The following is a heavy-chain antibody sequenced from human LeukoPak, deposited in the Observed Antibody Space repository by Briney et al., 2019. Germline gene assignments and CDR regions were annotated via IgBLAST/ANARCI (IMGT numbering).Heavy chain of an antibody. V-gene: IGHV3-33*01. CDR2: IWYDGTNK. J-gene: IGHJ3*02. CDR1: GFTFSSYG. CDR3: ASRGSMGGSFVGAFDI. Sequence: GRSLRPSRAASGFTFSSYGMNSVRQHPGNGLELGVVIWYDGTNKYDRGSVKGRFTISRDNSKNTLYLKMDSLRAEDRAVYYCASRGSMGGSFVGAFDIWGQGIMVTVSS. D-gene: IGHD1-26*01.